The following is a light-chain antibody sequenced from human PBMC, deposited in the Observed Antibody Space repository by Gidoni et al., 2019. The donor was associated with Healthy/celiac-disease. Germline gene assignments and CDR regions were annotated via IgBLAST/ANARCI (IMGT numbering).Light chain of an antibody. Sequence: VIWMTQSPSLLSASNGDRVTISCRMSQCISSYLAWYQQKPGKAPELLIYDASTRQSGVPSRFSGSVSGTDFTLPISCLQSEDFATYYCQQYYSFPPAFXQXTKVEIK. CDR3: QQYYSFPPA. J-gene: IGKJ1*01. V-gene: IGKV1D-8*01. CDR1: QCISSY. CDR2: DAS.